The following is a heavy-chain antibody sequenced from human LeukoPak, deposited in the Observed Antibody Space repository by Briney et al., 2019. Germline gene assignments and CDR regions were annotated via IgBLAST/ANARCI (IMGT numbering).Heavy chain of an antibody. Sequence: PGGSLRLSCAASGFIFNKYTMNWVRQAPGKGLEWVAVISYDGSNKYYADSVKGRFTISRDNSKNTLYLQMNSLRAEDTAVYYCAKDIQVMGATGFDYWGQGTLVTVSS. J-gene: IGHJ4*02. V-gene: IGHV3-30*18. CDR1: GFIFNKYT. CDR3: AKDIQVMGATGFDY. CDR2: ISYDGSNK. D-gene: IGHD1-26*01.